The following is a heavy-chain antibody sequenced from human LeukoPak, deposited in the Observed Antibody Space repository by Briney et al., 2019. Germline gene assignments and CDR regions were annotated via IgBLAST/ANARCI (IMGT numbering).Heavy chain of an antibody. CDR3: AREGHRSGSLGDY. CDR1: GGTFSSYA. CDR2: IIPIFGTA. Sequence: SVKVSCKASGGTFSSYAISWVRQAPGQGLEWMGGIIPIFGTANYAQKFQGRVTITADESTSTAYMELSSLRADDTAVYYCAREGHRSGSLGDYWGQGILVTVSS. J-gene: IGHJ4*02. V-gene: IGHV1-69*01. D-gene: IGHD6-19*01.